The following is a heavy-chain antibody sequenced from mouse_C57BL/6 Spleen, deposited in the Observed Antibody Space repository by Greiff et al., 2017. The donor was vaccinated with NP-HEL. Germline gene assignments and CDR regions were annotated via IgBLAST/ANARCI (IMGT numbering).Heavy chain of an antibody. J-gene: IGHJ1*03. CDR2: FHPYNDDT. V-gene: IGHV1-47*01. CDR3: ARANWDFWYFDV. CDR1: GYTFTTYP. Sequence: VKLMESGAELVKPGASVKMSCKASGYTFTTYPIEWMKQNHGKSLEWIGNFHPYNDDTKYNEKFKGKATLTVEKSSSTVYLELSRLTSDDSAVYYCARANWDFWYFDVWGTGTTVTVSS. D-gene: IGHD4-1*01.